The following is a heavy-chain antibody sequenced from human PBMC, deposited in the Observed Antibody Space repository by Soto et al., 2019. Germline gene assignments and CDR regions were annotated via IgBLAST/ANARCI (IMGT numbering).Heavy chain of an antibody. CDR1: GYTFTSYG. CDR3: ATRXNWNYVLDAFDI. CDR2: ISAYNGNT. V-gene: IGHV1-18*01. D-gene: IGHD1-7*01. Sequence: ASVKVSCKASGYTFTSYGISWVRQAPGQGLEWMGWISAYNGNTNYAQKLQGRVTMTTDTSTSTAYMELRSLRSDDTAVYYCATRXNWNYVLDAFDIWGQGTMVTVSS. J-gene: IGHJ3*02.